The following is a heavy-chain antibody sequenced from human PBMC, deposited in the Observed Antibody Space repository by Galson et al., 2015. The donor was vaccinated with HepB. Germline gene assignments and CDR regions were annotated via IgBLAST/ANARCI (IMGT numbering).Heavy chain of an antibody. Sequence: SLRLSCAASGFPFSGYWMSWVRQAPGKGLEWVANIKEDGSEKHYVVSVKARFTISRDNAKNSLYLQMNSLRVEDTAVYYCARGWDYSGIFDCWGQGTLVTVSS. D-gene: IGHD1-7*01. J-gene: IGHJ4*02. CDR3: ARGWDYSGIFDC. CDR2: IKEDGSEK. CDR1: GFPFSGYW. V-gene: IGHV3-7*03.